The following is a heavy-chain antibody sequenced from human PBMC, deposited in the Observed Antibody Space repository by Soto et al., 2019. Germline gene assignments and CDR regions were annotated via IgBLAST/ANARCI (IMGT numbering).Heavy chain of an antibody. CDR1: GFSFSDYS. CDR3: ARLPKGSLVTA. D-gene: IGHD2-21*02. J-gene: IGHJ4*02. CDR2: ISSSSDKT. Sequence: LVESGGDLVYPGGSLRLSCVGSGFSFSDYSMNWVRQAPGTGLQWVSYISSSSDKTYYADSVKGRFTVSGDNAKNALFLQMNRMRDDDTATYFCARLPKGSLVTAWGQGTRVSVSS. V-gene: IGHV3-48*02.